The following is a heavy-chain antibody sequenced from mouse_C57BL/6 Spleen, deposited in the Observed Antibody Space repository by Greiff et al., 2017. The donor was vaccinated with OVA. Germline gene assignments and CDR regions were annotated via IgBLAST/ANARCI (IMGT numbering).Heavy chain of an antibody. Sequence: EVQVVESGGGLVKPGGSLKLSCAASGFTFSDYGMHWVRQAPEKGLEWVAYISSGSSTIYYADTVKGRFTISRDNAKNTLFLQMTSLRSEDTAMYYCARGVSLAYWGQGTLVTVSA. CDR2: ISSGSSTI. CDR3: ARGVSLAY. J-gene: IGHJ3*01. V-gene: IGHV5-17*01. CDR1: GFTFSDYG.